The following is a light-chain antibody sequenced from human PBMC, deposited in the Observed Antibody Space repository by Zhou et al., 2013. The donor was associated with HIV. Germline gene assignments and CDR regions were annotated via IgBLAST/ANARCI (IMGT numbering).Light chain of an antibody. V-gene: IGKV1-12*01. J-gene: IGKJ4*01. CDR1: QYISNW. CDR2: GAS. CDR3: QQIYSLSAVT. Sequence: DIQMTQSPSSVSASLGDRVSISCRASQYISNWLGWYQQAPGKAPKILIYGASTLQSGVPPRFSGSGSGTEFTLTINSLQPEDFATYYCQQIYSLSAVTFGGGT.